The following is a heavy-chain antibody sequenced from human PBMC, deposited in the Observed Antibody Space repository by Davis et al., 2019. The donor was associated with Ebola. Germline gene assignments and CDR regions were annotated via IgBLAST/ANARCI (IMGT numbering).Heavy chain of an antibody. V-gene: IGHV4-39*01. CDR2: VFYTGKT. CDR1: GGSITDSSSHY. J-gene: IGHJ5*02. D-gene: IGHD2-15*01. CDR3: ARLEDRLVQEIVTNWFDP. Sequence: SETLSLTCTLSGGSITDSSSHYWAWLRQPPGKGLEWIGSVFYTGKTYYSPSLKSRVSLSVDTARNQFSLSLTSVTAADTAVYYCARLEDRLVQEIVTNWFDPWGQGTLVTVSS.